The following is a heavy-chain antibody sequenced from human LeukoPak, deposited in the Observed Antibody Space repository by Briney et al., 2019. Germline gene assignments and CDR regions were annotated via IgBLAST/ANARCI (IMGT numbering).Heavy chain of an antibody. CDR3: AREFTSGYGGTDI. Sequence: PSETLSLTCTVSGGSISSGDSYWGWIRQPPGKGLEWIGYIYYSGSTYYNASLKSRVTISVDTSKNQFSLELSSVTAADTAVYYCAREFTSGYGGTDIWGQGTMVTVSS. J-gene: IGHJ3*02. D-gene: IGHD5-12*01. V-gene: IGHV4-30-4*01. CDR1: GGSISSGDSY. CDR2: IYYSGST.